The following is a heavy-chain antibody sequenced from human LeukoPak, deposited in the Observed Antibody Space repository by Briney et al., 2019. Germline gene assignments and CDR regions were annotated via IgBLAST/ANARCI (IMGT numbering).Heavy chain of an antibody. CDR2: ISWNSGSI. D-gene: IGHD2-2*01. Sequence: GGSLRLSCVASGFTFSSYWMHWVRHDPRKGLVWVSGISWNSGSIGYADSVKGRFTIFRDNAKNSLYLQMNSLRAEDTALYYCAKGRGYELPLDNWGQGTLVTVSS. V-gene: IGHV3-9*01. J-gene: IGHJ4*02. CDR3: AKGRGYELPLDN. CDR1: GFTFSSYW.